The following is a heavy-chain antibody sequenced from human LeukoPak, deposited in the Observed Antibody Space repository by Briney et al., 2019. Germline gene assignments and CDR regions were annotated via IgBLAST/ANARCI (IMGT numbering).Heavy chain of an antibody. D-gene: IGHD3-10*01. V-gene: IGHV3-7*01. CDR1: GFTFRNYW. J-gene: IGHJ4*02. CDR2: IKQDESEK. Sequence: GGSLRLSCAVSGFTFRNYWMTWVRQAPGKGLECVANIKQDESEKYYVDSVKGRFTISRDNAKNSLYLQMNSLGAEDAAVYYCARGGILWFGELSYFDYWGQGTLVTVSS. CDR3: ARGGILWFGELSYFDY.